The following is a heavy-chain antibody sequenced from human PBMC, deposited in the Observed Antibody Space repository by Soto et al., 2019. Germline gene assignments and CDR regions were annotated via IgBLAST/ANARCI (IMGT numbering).Heavy chain of an antibody. J-gene: IGHJ4*02. CDR3: AKEGRRLARKVGYYFDY. V-gene: IGHV3-30*18. D-gene: IGHD6-25*01. CDR1: GFTFSSYG. Sequence: QVQLVESGGGVVQPGRSLRLSCAASGFTFSSYGMHWVRQAPGKGLEWVAVISYDGSNKYYADSVKGRFTISRDNSKNTLYLQMNSLRAEDTAVYYCAKEGRRLARKVGYYFDYWGQGTLVTVSS. CDR2: ISYDGSNK.